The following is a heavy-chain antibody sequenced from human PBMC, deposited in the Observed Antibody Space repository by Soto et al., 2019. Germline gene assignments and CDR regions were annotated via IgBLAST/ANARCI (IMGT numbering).Heavy chain of an antibody. CDR2: ISAYNGNT. D-gene: IGHD3-22*01. CDR3: ARETDYYDSGKKLDY. CDR1: GYTFTSYG. Sequence: QVQLVQSGAEVKKPGASVKVSCKASGYTFTSYGISWVRQAPGQGLEWMGWISAYNGNTNYAQKLQGRVTMTTDTSKXTAYMELRSLRSDDTAVYYCARETDYYDSGKKLDYWGQGTLVTVSS. J-gene: IGHJ4*02. V-gene: IGHV1-18*01.